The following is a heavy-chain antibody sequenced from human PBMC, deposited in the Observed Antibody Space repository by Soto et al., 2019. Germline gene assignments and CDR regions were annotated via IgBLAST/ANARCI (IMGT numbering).Heavy chain of an antibody. CDR3: ARSGGDYVTYYYYGMDV. J-gene: IGHJ6*02. D-gene: IGHD4-17*01. Sequence: GESLKISCKCSGYSFTSYWIGWVRQMPGKGLEWMGIIYPGDSDTRYSPSFQGQVTISADKSISTAYLQWSSLKASDTAMYYCARSGGDYVTYYYYGMDVSGQGTTVTVSS. V-gene: IGHV5-51*01. CDR2: IYPGDSDT. CDR1: GYSFTSYW.